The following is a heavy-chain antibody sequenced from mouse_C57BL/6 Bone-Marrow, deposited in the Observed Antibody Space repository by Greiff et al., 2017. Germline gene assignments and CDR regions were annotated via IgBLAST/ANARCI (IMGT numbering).Heavy chain of an antibody. D-gene: IGHD1-1*01. CDR1: GYTFTSYW. J-gene: IGHJ4*01. CDR3: ARYYGSSYNAMGC. V-gene: IGHV1-55*01. CDR2: IYPGSGST. Sequence: VQLQQPGAELVKPGASVKMSCKASGYTFTSYWITWVKQRPGQGLEWIGDIYPGSGSTNYNEKFKSKATLTVDTSSSTAYMQLSSLTSEDSAVYYCARYYGSSYNAMGCWGQGTSVTVSS.